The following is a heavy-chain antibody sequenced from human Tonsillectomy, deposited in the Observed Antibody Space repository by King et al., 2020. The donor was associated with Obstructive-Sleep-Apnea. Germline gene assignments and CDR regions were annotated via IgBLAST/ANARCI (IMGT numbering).Heavy chain of an antibody. CDR3: ARAMNFIYYDTTGKPLDY. V-gene: IGHV1-18*01. J-gene: IGHJ4*02. CDR1: GYTFISYA. Sequence: QLVQSGAEVKKPGASVKVSCKASGYTFISYAVTWVRQAPGQGLEWMGWISTYNGLTNYAQKLQGRFTMTTDTSTSTAYMELRSLRSDDTAVYYCARAMNFIYYDTTGKPLDYWGQGTLVTVSS. D-gene: IGHD3-22*01. CDR2: ISTYNGLT.